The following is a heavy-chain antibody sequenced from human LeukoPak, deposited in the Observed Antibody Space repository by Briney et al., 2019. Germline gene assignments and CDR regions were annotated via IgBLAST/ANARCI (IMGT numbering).Heavy chain of an antibody. D-gene: IGHD6-13*01. V-gene: IGHV4-59*01. Sequence: SGTPSLTCTVSGGPISRLYWGWVREPPGKGPEGGGYIYYSGSTNYNPSLKSRVTISVDTSKNQFSLKLSSVTAADTAVYYCARARYSSSWYWFDPWGQGTLVTVSS. CDR1: GGPISRLY. CDR3: ARARYSSSWYWFDP. J-gene: IGHJ5*02. CDR2: IYYSGST.